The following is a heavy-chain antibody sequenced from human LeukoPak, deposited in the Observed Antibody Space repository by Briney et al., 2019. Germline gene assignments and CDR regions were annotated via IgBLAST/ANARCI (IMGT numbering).Heavy chain of an antibody. V-gene: IGHV5-10-1*01. CDR2: IDPSDSYT. CDR3: ARRYNWNDDGYYYYGMDV. CDR1: GYSFTSYW. D-gene: IGHD1-1*01. J-gene: IGHJ6*02. Sequence: GESLKISCKGSGYSFTSYWISWVRQMPGKGLVWMGRIDPSDSYTNYSPSFQGHVTISADKSISTAYLQWSSLKASDTAMYYCARRYNWNDDGYYYYGMDVWGQGTTVTVSS.